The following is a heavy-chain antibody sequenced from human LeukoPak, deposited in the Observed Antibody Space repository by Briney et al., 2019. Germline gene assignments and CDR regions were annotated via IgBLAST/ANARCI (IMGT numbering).Heavy chain of an antibody. J-gene: IGHJ4*02. CDR2: IYYSGST. V-gene: IGHV4-39*02. CDR1: GGSIGSSSYY. Sequence: SETLSLTCTVSGGSIGSSSYYWGWIRQPPGKGLEWIGSIYYSGSTYYNPSLKSRVTISVDTSKNQFSLKLSSVTAADTAVYYCARESYSSSFALDYWGQGTLVTVSS. D-gene: IGHD6-6*01. CDR3: ARESYSSSFALDY.